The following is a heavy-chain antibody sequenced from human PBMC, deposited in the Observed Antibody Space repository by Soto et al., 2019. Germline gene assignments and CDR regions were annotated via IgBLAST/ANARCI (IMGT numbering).Heavy chain of an antibody. CDR1: GFTFSDYA. CDR2: IRSDRYGGTA. CDR3: TMTSRNGRGAPFGS. V-gene: IGHV3-49*05. Sequence: QVVESGGGLVKPGQSLRLSCAGSGFTFSDYAVARFRQTPGKGLDCIGFIRSDRYGGTADYAASIRGRFFSSRAAYPGVDSIQLDSLRSGDTGVYHSTMTSRNGRGAPFGSWGQVTLVTVDS. D-gene: IGHD2-15*01. J-gene: IGHJ4*02.